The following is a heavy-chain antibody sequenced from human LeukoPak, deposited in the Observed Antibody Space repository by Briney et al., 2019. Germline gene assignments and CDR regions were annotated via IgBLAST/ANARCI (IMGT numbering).Heavy chain of an antibody. J-gene: IGHJ4*02. CDR3: ATNSRSYFVGGD. CDR1: VGSIRSYY. Sequence: SETLCLTCTDTVGSIRSYYRRWNAQPPGQGLEWIGYIYHGGSTNYNPSLKSRVTISVDTSKNQFAMNLSSVTAADTAVYYCATNSRSYFVGGDWGQGTLVTVSS. D-gene: IGHD3-10*01. V-gene: IGHV4-59*01. CDR2: IYHGGST.